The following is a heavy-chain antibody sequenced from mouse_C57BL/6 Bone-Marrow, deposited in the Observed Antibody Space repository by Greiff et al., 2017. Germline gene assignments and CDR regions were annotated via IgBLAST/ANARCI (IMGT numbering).Heavy chain of an antibody. CDR2: INPTNGGT. CDR1: GYTFTSYW. J-gene: IGHJ4*01. V-gene: IGHV1-53*01. D-gene: IGHD2-1*01. Sequence: VQLQQPGTELVKPGASVKLSCKASGYTFTSYWMHWVKQRPGQGLEWIGNINPTNGGTNYNEKFKSKATLTVDKSSSTAYMQLSSLTSEDSAVYVYVKGNYGSYEDYAMDYWGQGTSVTVSS. CDR3: VKGNYGSYEDYAMDY.